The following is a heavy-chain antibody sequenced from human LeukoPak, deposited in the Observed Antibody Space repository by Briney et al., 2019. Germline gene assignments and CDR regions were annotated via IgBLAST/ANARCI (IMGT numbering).Heavy chain of an antibody. V-gene: IGHV3-66*01. J-gene: IGHJ5*02. CDR1: GFTLSSNY. D-gene: IGHD3-3*01. CDR3: ARDGQYYDFWSGYYTGIPRNWFDP. Sequence: GGSLRLSCAASGFTLSSNYMTWVRQAPGKGLEWVSVIFSGGSTYYADSVKGRFTISRDNSKNTLYLQMNSLRAEDTAVYYCARDGQYYDFWSGYYTGIPRNWFDPWGQGTLVTVSS. CDR2: IFSGGST.